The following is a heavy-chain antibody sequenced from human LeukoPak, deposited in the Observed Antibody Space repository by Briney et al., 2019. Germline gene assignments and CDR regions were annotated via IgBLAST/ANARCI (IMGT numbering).Heavy chain of an antibody. J-gene: IGHJ4*02. Sequence: GGSLRLSCAASGFTFSTYSMNWVRQAPGKGLVWVSRINSDGTNTWYADSVKGRFIISRDNAKNTLYLQMNSLRAEDTAVYYCTRGAPAAGTVVDYWGQGTLVTVSS. D-gene: IGHD6-13*01. CDR1: GFTFSTYS. V-gene: IGHV3-74*01. CDR2: INSDGTNT. CDR3: TRGAPAAGTVVDY.